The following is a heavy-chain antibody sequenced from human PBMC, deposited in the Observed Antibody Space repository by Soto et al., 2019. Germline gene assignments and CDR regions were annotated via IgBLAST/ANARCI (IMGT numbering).Heavy chain of an antibody. V-gene: IGHV1-2*04. CDR1: GYTFTGYY. Sequence: GASVKVSCKASGYTFTGYYMHWVRQAPGQGLEWMGWINPNSGGTNYAQKFQGWVTMTRDTSISTAYMELSRLRSDDTAVYYCARELEPYYYYGMDVWGQGTTVTVSS. CDR3: ARELEPYYYYGMDV. J-gene: IGHJ6*02. CDR2: INPNSGGT. D-gene: IGHD1-1*01.